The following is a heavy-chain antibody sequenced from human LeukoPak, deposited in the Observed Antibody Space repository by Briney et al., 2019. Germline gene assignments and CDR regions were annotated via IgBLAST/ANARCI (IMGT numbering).Heavy chain of an antibody. Sequence: SETLSLTCTVSGGSISSYYWSWIRQPPGKGLEWIGYIYYSGSTNYSPSLKSRVTISVDTSKNQFSLKLSSVTAADTAVYYCARCRLLGYFDWPDAFDIWGQGTMVTVSS. CDR3: ARCRLLGYFDWPDAFDI. D-gene: IGHD3-9*01. CDR1: GGSISSYY. V-gene: IGHV4-59*01. J-gene: IGHJ3*02. CDR2: IYYSGST.